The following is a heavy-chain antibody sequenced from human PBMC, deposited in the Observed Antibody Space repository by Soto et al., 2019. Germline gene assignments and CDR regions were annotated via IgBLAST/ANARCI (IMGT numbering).Heavy chain of an antibody. CDR3: ARSSVVVTALDY. V-gene: IGHV1-58*01. J-gene: IGHJ4*02. D-gene: IGHD2-21*02. Sequence: GASVKVSCKTSGFTFSSSAVHWVRQARGHRLQWIGWIDVGSANANYAQMLQERVTISRDMSTSTAYMELSSLRPEDTAVYYCARSSVVVTALDYWGQGTLVTVSS. CDR1: GFTFSSSA. CDR2: IDVGSANA.